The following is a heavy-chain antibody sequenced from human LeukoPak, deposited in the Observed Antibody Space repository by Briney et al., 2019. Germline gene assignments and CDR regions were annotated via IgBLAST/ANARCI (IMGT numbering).Heavy chain of an antibody. J-gene: IGHJ4*02. D-gene: IGHD5-24*01. CDR3: ARVKFGRDGFYYFDY. CDR2: ISAYNGNT. V-gene: IGHV1-18*01. Sequence: ASVKVSCKASGYTFTSYGISWVRQAPGQGLEWMGWISAYNGNTNYAQKLQGRVTMTTDTSTSTAYMELRSLRSDDTAVYYCARVKFGRDGFYYFDYWGQGTLVTVSS. CDR1: GYTFTSYG.